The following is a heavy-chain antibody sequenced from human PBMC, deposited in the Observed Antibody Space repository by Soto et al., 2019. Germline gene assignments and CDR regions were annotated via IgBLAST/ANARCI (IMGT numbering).Heavy chain of an antibody. J-gene: IGHJ6*02. CDR1: GGTFSSYA. CDR2: IIPIFGTA. Sequence: SVKVSCKASGGTFSSYAISWVRQAPGQGPEWMGGIIPIFGTANYAQKFQGRVTMTRNTSISTAYMELSSLRSEDTAVYYCARDHCTTTTCYTSIYYYGMDVWGQGTTVTVSS. V-gene: IGHV1-69*05. D-gene: IGHD2-2*02. CDR3: ARDHCTTTTCYTSIYYYGMDV.